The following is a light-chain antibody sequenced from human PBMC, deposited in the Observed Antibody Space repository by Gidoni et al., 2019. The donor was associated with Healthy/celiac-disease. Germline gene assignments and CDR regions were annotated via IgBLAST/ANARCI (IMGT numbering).Light chain of an antibody. CDR3: QAWDSSIYVV. CDR1: KLGDKY. J-gene: IGLJ2*01. CDR2: QDS. V-gene: IGLV3-1*01. Sequence: SYELTQPPSVSVSPGQTASIPCSGDKLGDKYACWYQQKPGQSPVLVIYQDSKRPSGIPARFSGSNSGNTATLTIRGTQAMDVADYYCQAWDSSIYVVFGGGTKLTVL.